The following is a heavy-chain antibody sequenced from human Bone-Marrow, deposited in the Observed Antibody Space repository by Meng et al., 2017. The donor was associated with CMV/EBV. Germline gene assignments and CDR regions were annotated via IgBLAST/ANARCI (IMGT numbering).Heavy chain of an antibody. V-gene: IGHV4-39*01. CDR2: IYYSGNT. CDR3: ATSYGATYPFDY. D-gene: IGHD4/OR15-4a*01. Sequence: SENLSLTCTVSGGSVSSSTYYWGWIRQPPGKGLEWIGNIYYSGNTYYNLSLKRRVTISVDTSKNQFSLKLSSVTAADAAVYYCATSYGATYPFDYWGQGTLVTVSS. CDR1: GGSVSSSTYY. J-gene: IGHJ4*02.